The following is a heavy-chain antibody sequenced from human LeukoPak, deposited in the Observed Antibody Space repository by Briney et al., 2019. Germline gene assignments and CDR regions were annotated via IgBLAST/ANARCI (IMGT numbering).Heavy chain of an antibody. CDR3: IRDFRSADL. CDR1: GFTFSSHA. CDR2: IYVDGRTT. J-gene: IGHJ5*02. Sequence: GGSLRPSCAASGFTFSSHAMSWVRQPPGKGLVWVSRIYVDGRTTNYADSVKGRFTISRDNAKNTVYLEMNSLSVEDTATYYCIRDFRSADLWGQGTLVTVTS. V-gene: IGHV3-74*01.